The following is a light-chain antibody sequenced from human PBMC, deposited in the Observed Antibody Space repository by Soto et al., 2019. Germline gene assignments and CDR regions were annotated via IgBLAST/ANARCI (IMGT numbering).Light chain of an antibody. Sequence: DIQMTQSPSTLSASVGDRVTITCRASQSISNWLAWYQQKPGKAPKLLIYAASSLESGVPSRFSGSGSGTEFTVTISSLQPDDFATYYCQQCKSYPYTIGQGTNLEIK. V-gene: IGKV1-5*01. J-gene: IGKJ2*01. CDR1: QSISNW. CDR3: QQCKSYPYT. CDR2: AAS.